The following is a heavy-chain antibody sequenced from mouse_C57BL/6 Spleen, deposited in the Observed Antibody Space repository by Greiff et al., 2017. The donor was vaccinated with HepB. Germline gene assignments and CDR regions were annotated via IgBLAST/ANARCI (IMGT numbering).Heavy chain of an antibody. Sequence: DVKLVESGGGLVQPGGSMKLSCVASGFTFSNYWMNWVRQSPEKGLEWVAQIRLKSDNYATHYAESVKGRFTISRDDSKSSVYLQMNNLRAEDTGIYYCTAYYSNRYYAMDYWGQGTSVTVSS. V-gene: IGHV6-3*01. CDR2: IRLKSDNYAT. CDR3: TAYYSNRYYAMDY. J-gene: IGHJ4*01. D-gene: IGHD2-5*01. CDR1: GFTFSNYW.